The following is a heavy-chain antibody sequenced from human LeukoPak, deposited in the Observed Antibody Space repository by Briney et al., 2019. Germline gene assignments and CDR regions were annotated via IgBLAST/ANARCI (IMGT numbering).Heavy chain of an antibody. CDR3: ARGGYDFWSGYDHYMDV. CDR1: GGSISSYY. V-gene: IGHV4-4*09. Sequence: SETLSLTCTVSGGSISSYYWSWIRQPPGKGLEWIGYIYTSGSTNYNPSLKSRVTISVDTSKNQFSLKLSSVTAADTAVYYCARGGYDFWSGYDHYMDVWGKGTTVTVSS. CDR2: IYTSGST. J-gene: IGHJ6*03. D-gene: IGHD3-3*01.